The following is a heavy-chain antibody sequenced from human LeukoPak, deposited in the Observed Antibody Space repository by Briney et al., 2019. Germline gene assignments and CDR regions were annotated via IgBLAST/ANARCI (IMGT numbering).Heavy chain of an antibody. V-gene: IGHV4-61*02. Sequence: SETLSLTCTVSGGSISSGSYYWSWIRQPAGKGLEWIGRIYTSGSTYYNPSPKSRVTISVDTSKNQFSLKLSSVTAADTAVYYCARAYFSSWYMNWFDPWGQGTLVTVSS. CDR2: IYTSGST. D-gene: IGHD6-13*01. J-gene: IGHJ5*02. CDR3: ARAYFSSWYMNWFDP. CDR1: GGSISSGSYY.